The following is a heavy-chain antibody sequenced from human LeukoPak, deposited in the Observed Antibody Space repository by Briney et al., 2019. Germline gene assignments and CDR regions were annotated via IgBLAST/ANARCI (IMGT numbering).Heavy chain of an antibody. CDR1: GFTVITND. CDR2: LYSDGNT. J-gene: IGHJ4*02. CDR3: ARGVEPLAANTLAY. V-gene: IGHV3-53*01. Sequence: HPGGSLRLSCAASGFTVITNDMTWVRQAPGKGLEWVSVLYSDGNTKYADSVQGRFTISRDNSKNTLYLEMNSLSPDDTAVYYCARGVEPLAANTLAYWGQGTLVTVSP. D-gene: IGHD1-14*01.